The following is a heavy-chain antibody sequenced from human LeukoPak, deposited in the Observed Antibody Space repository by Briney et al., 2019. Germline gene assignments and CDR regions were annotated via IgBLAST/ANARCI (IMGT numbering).Heavy chain of an antibody. V-gene: IGHV3-48*02. D-gene: IGHD5-12*01. J-gene: IGHJ4*02. Sequence: GGSLRLSCAVTGFTFSSYSMNWVRQAPGKGLEWVSYISTTSSVIYYADSVKGRFTISRDNAKNSLYLQMNSLRDEDTAVYYCARGGYSGYDVDYWGQGTLVTVSS. CDR3: ARGGYSGYDVDY. CDR2: ISTTSSVI. CDR1: GFTFSSYS.